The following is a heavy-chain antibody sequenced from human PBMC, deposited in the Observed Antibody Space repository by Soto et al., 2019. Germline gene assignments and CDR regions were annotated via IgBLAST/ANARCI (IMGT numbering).Heavy chain of an antibody. CDR1: GGTFNSYG. CDR2: IIPLYGTV. J-gene: IGHJ4*02. V-gene: IGHV1-69*06. D-gene: IGHD3-10*01. CDR3: ARVRAIRGVIPSHFGL. Sequence: EASVEVSCKASGGTFNSYGISWVRQAPGQGLDWMGVIIPLYGTVNYAQKFQGRVSITADKSTSTAYMDLNSLRSDDTAVYYCARVRAIRGVIPSHFGLWGQGTQVTVSS.